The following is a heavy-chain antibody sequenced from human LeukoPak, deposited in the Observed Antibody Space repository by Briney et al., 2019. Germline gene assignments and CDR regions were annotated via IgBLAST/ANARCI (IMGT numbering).Heavy chain of an antibody. CDR2: INPTGGST. CDR3: ARDGGYCSSTSCYGYYYYYMDV. CDR1: GYTFTSHF. J-gene: IGHJ6*03. Sequence: ASVKVSCKASGYTFTSHFMHWVRQAPGQGLEWMGIINPTGGSTTYAQKFQGRVTMTRDMSTSTVYMELSSLRSEDTAVYYCARDGGYCSSTSCYGYYYYYMDVWGKGTTVTVSS. V-gene: IGHV1-46*01. D-gene: IGHD2-2*01.